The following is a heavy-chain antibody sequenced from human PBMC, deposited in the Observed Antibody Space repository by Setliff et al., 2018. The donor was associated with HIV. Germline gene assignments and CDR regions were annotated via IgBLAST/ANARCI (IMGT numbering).Heavy chain of an antibody. CDR1: GLTFSNAY. CDR3: VRDLARVIAH. CDR2: VTPDGGDK. J-gene: IGHJ4*02. Sequence: PGGSLRLSCAVSGLTFSNAYITWVRQTPGKGLEWVASVTPDGGDKYYANSMRGRFTISRDNGKNAVYLQMNSLTAEDTALYCCVRDLARVIAHWGQGTLVTVSS. V-gene: IGHV3-7*01. D-gene: IGHD2-21*01.